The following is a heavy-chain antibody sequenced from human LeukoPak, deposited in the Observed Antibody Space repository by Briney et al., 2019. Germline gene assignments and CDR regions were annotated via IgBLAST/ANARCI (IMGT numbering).Heavy chain of an antibody. CDR3: AREAWSGSSYGTDV. CDR2: ISSSGSTI. CDR1: GFTFSDYY. V-gene: IGHV3-11*01. J-gene: IGHJ6*02. Sequence: GGSLRLSCAASGFTFSDYYISWIRQAPGKGLEWVSYISSSGSTIYYADSVKGRFTISRDNAKNSLYLQMNSLRAEDTAVYYCAREAWSGSSYGTDVWAKGPRSPSP. D-gene: IGHD3-3*01.